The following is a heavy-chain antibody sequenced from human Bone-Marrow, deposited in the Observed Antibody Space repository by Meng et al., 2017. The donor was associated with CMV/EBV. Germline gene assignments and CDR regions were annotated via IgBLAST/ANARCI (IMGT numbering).Heavy chain of an antibody. CDR1: GGTFSSYT. J-gene: IGHJ6*02. V-gene: IGHV1-69*02. CDR2: IIPILGIA. CDR3: ARGPPSTRLLPAAIDYYYYGMAV. D-gene: IGHD2-2*01. Sequence: SVKVSCKASGGTFSSYTISWVRQAPGQGLEWMGRIIPILGIANYAQKFQGRVTITADKSTSTAYMELSSLRSEDTAVYYCARGPPSTRLLPAAIDYYYYGMAVWGQGNTVHVAS.